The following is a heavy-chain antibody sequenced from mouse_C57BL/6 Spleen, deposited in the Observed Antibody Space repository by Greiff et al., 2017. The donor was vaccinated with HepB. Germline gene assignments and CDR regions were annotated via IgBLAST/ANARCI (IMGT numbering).Heavy chain of an antibody. V-gene: IGHV1-4*01. D-gene: IGHD2-3*01. CDR1: GYTFSSYT. CDR2: INPSSGYT. J-gene: IGHJ2*01. Sequence: QVQPKESGAEPARPGASVKMSCKASGYTFSSYTMHWVKQRPGQGLEWIGYINPSSGYTKYNQKFEDKATLTADKSTSTAYMQLSSLTSEDSAVYYCARSYDGYYDYFDYWGQGTTLTVSS. CDR3: ARSYDGYYDYFDY.